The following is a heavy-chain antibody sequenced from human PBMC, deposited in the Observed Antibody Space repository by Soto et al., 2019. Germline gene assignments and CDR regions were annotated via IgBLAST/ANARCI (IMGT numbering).Heavy chain of an antibody. V-gene: IGHV3-9*01. Sequence: GGSLRLSCAASGFTFDDYAIHWVRQAPGKGLEWVSSISWNSASIGYADSVKGRFTISRDNAKNSLYLQMNSLRAADTAVYYCARDHHRYSGYDYVDYWGQGTLVTVSS. CDR1: GFTFDDYA. CDR3: ARDHHRYSGYDYVDY. CDR2: ISWNSASI. J-gene: IGHJ4*02. D-gene: IGHD5-12*01.